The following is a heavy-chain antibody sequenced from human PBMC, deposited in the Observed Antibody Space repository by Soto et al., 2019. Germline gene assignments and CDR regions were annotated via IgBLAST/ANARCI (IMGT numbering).Heavy chain of an antibody. CDR2: IYYSGST. CDR3: AREVGVTRAFDI. Sequence: PSETLSLTCTVSGGSISSGGYYWSWIRQHPGKGLEWIGYIYYSGSTYYNPSLKSRVTISVDTSKNQFSLKLSSVTAADTAVYYCAREVGVTRAFDIWGQGTMVTVSS. D-gene: IGHD4-17*01. J-gene: IGHJ3*02. V-gene: IGHV4-31*03. CDR1: GGSISSGGYY.